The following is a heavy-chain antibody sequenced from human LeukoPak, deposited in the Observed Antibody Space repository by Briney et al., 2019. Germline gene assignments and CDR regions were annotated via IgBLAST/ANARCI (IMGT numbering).Heavy chain of an antibody. V-gene: IGHV3-48*03. Sequence: GGSLRLSCAASGFTFSSYEMNWVRQAPGKGLEWVSYISSSGSTIYYADSVKGRFTISRDNAKNSLYLQMNSLRAEDTAVYYCARRKRSDNYYYYGMDVWGQGTTVTVSS. J-gene: IGHJ6*02. CDR1: GFTFSSYE. CDR2: ISSSGSTI. D-gene: IGHD1-14*01. CDR3: ARRKRSDNYYYYGMDV.